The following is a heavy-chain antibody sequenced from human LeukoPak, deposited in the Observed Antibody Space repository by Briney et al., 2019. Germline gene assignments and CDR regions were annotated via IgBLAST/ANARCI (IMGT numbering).Heavy chain of an antibody. CDR3: AREPLPLYYDSSGYHHGVIDY. V-gene: IGHV4-30-2*01. D-gene: IGHD3-22*01. J-gene: IGHJ4*02. Sequence: SQTLSLTCTVSGGSISSGTYYWSWIRQPPGKGLEWIGYISHSGSTYYNPSLKSRVTISVDRSKNQFSLKLSSVTAADTAVYYCAREPLPLYYDSSGYHHGVIDYWGQGTLVTVSS. CDR2: ISHSGST. CDR1: GGSISSGTYY.